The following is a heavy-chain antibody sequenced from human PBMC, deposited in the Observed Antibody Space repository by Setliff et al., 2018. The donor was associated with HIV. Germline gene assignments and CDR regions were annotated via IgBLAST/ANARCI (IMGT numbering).Heavy chain of an antibody. J-gene: IGHJ4*02. D-gene: IGHD5-12*01. V-gene: IGHV4-38-2*01. CDR1: GYSISSGYY. Sequence: SSETLSLTCAVSGYSISSGYYWGWIRQPPGKGLEWIGNIYDSGHTFYNPSLKSRVTISVDTSKNQFSLKLTSVTAADTAVYYCARARGLQDSGYDYVLYYFDYWGQGTLGTSPQ. CDR3: ARARGLQDSGYDYVLYYFDY. CDR2: IYDSGHT.